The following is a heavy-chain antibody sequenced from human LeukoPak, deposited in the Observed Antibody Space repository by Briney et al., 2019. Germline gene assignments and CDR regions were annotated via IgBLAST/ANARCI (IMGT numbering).Heavy chain of an antibody. CDR2: IRYDGSNK. V-gene: IGHV3-30*02. Sequence: GGSLRLSCAASGFTFSSYGMHWVRQAPGKGLEWVAFIRYDGSNKYYADSVKGRFTISRDNAKNSLYLQMNSLGAEDTAVYYCARVRSGWYEDYWGQGTLVTVSS. D-gene: IGHD6-19*01. CDR3: ARVRSGWYEDY. CDR1: GFTFSSYG. J-gene: IGHJ4*02.